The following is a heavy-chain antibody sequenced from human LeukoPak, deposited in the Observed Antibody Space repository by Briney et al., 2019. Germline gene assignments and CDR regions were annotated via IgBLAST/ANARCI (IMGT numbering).Heavy chain of an antibody. D-gene: IGHD6-13*01. CDR3: ARVTGYRIEDYFDY. Sequence: SETLSLTCTVSGYSISSGYYWGWIRQPPGKGLEWIGRISSGGSSDYNASLKSRVTMSIDTSKNQLSLKVISVTAADTAVYYCARVTGYRIEDYFDYWGQGTLVTVSS. V-gene: IGHV4-38-2*02. CDR1: GYSISSGYY. J-gene: IGHJ4*02. CDR2: ISSGGSS.